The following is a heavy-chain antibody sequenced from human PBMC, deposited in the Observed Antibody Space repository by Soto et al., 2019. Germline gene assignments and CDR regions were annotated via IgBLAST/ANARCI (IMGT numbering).Heavy chain of an antibody. V-gene: IGHV4-59*01. CDR2: IYHSGTT. Sequence: QVQLQESGPGLVKPSETLSLTCTVSGGSLSPYYWIWIRQPPGKGLEWIGYIYHSGTTNYNPSLKSRVSISVVTSKNQSSLKLSSVTAADTAVYYCARGGRYRYAMDVWRQGTTVSVSS. CDR1: GGSLSPYY. D-gene: IGHD1-1*01. CDR3: ARGGRYRYAMDV. J-gene: IGHJ6*02.